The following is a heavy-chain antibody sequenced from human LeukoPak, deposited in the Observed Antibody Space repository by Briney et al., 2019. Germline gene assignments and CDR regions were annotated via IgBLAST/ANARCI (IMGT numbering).Heavy chain of an antibody. D-gene: IGHD2-2*01. CDR3: ARHCSSTSCYYYGMDV. J-gene: IGHJ6*02. V-gene: IGHV3-13*01. CDR2: VGTAGDT. Sequence: PGGSLRLSCAASGFTFSNYGMHWVRQATGKGLEWVSSVGTAGDTDYPGSVKGRFTISRENAKNSLYLQMDSLRPEDTAVYYCARHCSSTSCYYYGMDVWGQGTTVTVSS. CDR1: GFTFSNYG.